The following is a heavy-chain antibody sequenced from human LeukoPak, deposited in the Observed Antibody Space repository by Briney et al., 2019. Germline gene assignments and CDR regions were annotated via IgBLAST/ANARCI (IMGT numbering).Heavy chain of an antibody. CDR2: IKDDGTT. V-gene: IGHV3-74*01. Sequence: GGSLRLSCAVSGFTFSSRLMHWVRQAPGKGLVWVALIKDDGTTNYADSVRGRFTASRDDAKNTVYLQMSSLRADDTAVYYCHPLSYVSNWGQGTLVTV. CDR1: GFTFSSRL. D-gene: IGHD3-22*01. J-gene: IGHJ4*02. CDR3: HPLSYVSN.